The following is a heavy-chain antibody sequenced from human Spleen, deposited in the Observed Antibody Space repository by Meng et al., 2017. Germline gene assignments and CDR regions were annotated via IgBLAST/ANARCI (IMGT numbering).Heavy chain of an antibody. Sequence: ASVKVSCKASGYTFTTHGISWVRQAPGQGLEWMGWISPSNGNTNYAQIVQGRVTMTTDTSTNTAYMELRSLRSDDTAVYYCARDLIAARHGDWFDPWGQGTLVTVSS. V-gene: IGHV1-18*01. CDR3: ARDLIAARHGDWFDP. CDR2: ISPSNGNT. D-gene: IGHD6-6*01. CDR1: GYTFTTHG. J-gene: IGHJ5*02.